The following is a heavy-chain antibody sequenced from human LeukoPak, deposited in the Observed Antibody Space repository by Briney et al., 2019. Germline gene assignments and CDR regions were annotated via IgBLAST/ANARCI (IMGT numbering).Heavy chain of an antibody. D-gene: IGHD2/OR15-2a*01. Sequence: SETLSLTCTVSGGSISNYYWSWIRQSPGKGLEWIGYIYYSGSTNYNPSLKSRVTISVDTSKNQFSLKLSSVTAADTAVYYCARMVYFPPYYFDYWGQGTLVTASS. V-gene: IGHV4-59*01. CDR1: GGSISNYY. CDR2: IYYSGST. CDR3: ARMVYFPPYYFDY. J-gene: IGHJ4*02.